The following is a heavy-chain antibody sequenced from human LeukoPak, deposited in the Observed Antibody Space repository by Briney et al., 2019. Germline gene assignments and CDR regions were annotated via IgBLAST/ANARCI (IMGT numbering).Heavy chain of an antibody. CDR1: GGSISSYY. D-gene: IGHD5-18*01. V-gene: IGHV4-59*01. J-gene: IGHJ4*02. Sequence: SETLSLTCSVSGGSISSYYWSWIRQPPGKGLEWIGYIYYSGRTNYNPSLKSRVTISVDTSKNQFSLTLSSVTAADTAVYYCARGQKYRNGYTVTELGSGYFDYWGQGTLVTVSS. CDR3: ARGQKYRNGYTVTELGSGYFDY. CDR2: IYYSGRT.